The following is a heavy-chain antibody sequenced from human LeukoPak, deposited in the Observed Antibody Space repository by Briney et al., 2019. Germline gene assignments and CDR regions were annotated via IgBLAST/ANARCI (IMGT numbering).Heavy chain of an antibody. CDR3: ASPVRYSSSWSSFDY. D-gene: IGHD6-13*01. CDR1: GFTFSSYS. CDR2: ISSSSSYI. J-gene: IGHJ4*02. Sequence: PGGSLRLSCAASGFTFSSYSMNWVRQAPGKGLEWVSSISSSSSYIYYADSVKGRFTISRDNAKNSLYLQMNSLRAEDTAVYYCASPVRYSSSWSSFDYWGQGTLVTVSS. V-gene: IGHV3-21*01.